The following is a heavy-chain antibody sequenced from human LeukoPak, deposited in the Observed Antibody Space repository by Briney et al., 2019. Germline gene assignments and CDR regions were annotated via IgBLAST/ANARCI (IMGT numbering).Heavy chain of an antibody. Sequence: GGSLRLSCAASGFTFSDSYMTWVRQAPGKGVEWVAYISGSGHDINYSDSVKGRFTISRDNAKNSLYLQMNSLRAEDTAVYYCARDEGRGYSGYDLHADWGQGTLVTVSS. CDR2: ISGSGHDI. V-gene: IGHV3-11*06. D-gene: IGHD5-12*01. CDR3: ARDEGRGYSGYDLHAD. CDR1: GFTFSDSY. J-gene: IGHJ4*02.